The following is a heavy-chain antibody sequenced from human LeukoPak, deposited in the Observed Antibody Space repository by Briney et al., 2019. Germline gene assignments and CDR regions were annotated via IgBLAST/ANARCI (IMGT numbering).Heavy chain of an antibody. Sequence: GGSLRLSCAASGFIFSSYAMSWVRQAPGKGLEWVSAISGSGGSTYYADSVKGRFTISRDNSKNTLYLQMNSLRAEDTAVYYCARPANPIAVAGYYFDYWGQGTLVTVSS. V-gene: IGHV3-23*01. CDR3: ARPANPIAVAGYYFDY. CDR2: ISGSGGST. CDR1: GFIFSSYA. J-gene: IGHJ4*02. D-gene: IGHD6-19*01.